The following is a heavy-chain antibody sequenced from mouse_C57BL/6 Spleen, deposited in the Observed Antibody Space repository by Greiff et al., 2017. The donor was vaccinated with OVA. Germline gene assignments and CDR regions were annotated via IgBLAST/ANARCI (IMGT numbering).Heavy chain of an antibody. CDR3: ARGGGWLLNYYAMDY. CDR1: GYTFTSFW. Sequence: QVHLQQPGPELVKPGASVKLSCKASGYTFTSFWMHWVKQRPGQGLEWIGNINPSNGGTNYNEKFKSKATLTVDKSSSTAYMQLSSLTSEDSAVYYCARGGGWLLNYYAMDYWGQGTSVTVSS. CDR2: INPSNGGT. J-gene: IGHJ4*01. V-gene: IGHV1-53*01. D-gene: IGHD2-3*01.